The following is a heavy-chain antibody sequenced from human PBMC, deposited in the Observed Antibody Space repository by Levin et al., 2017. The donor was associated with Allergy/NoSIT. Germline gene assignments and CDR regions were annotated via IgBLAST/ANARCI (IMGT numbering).Heavy chain of an antibody. Sequence: AASVKVSCKASGYTFTGYYMHWVRQAPGQGLEWMGWINPNSGGTNYAQKFQGRVTMTRDTSISTAYMELSRLRSDDTAVYYCARDSSGWYPLDYWGQGTLVTVSS. CDR3: ARDSSGWYPLDY. CDR2: INPNSGGT. J-gene: IGHJ4*02. V-gene: IGHV1-2*02. CDR1: GYTFTGYY. D-gene: IGHD6-19*01.